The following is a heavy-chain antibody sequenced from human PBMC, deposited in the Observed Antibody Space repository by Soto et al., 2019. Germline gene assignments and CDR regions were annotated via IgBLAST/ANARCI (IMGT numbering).Heavy chain of an antibody. CDR3: ARGALVRRYCSSTSCYAGGILHYYYYMDV. CDR2: INHSGST. D-gene: IGHD2-2*01. Sequence: SETLSLTCAVYGGSFSGYYWSWIRQPPGKGLEWIGEINHSGSTNYNPSLKSRVTISVDTSKNQFSLKLSSVTAADTAVYYCARGALVRRYCSSTSCYAGGILHYYYYMDVWGKGTTVTVSS. J-gene: IGHJ6*03. CDR1: GGSFSGYY. V-gene: IGHV4-34*01.